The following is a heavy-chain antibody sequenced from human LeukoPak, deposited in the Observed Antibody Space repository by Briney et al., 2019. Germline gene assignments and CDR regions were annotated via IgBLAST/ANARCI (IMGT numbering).Heavy chain of an antibody. CDR1: DYTFTSYG. J-gene: IGHJ4*02. Sequence: ASVKVSCKASDYTFTSYGIAWVRQAPGQGLKWMGWISPDNGNTNYAQNLQGRVTMTTDTSTNTAYMELRSLTSDDTAVYYCARDGYFDYWGQGNLVTVSS. V-gene: IGHV1-18*01. CDR3: ARDGYFDY. CDR2: ISPDNGNT.